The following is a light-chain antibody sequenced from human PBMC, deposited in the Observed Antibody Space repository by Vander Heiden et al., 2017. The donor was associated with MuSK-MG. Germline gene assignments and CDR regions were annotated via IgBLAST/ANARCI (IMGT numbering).Light chain of an antibody. Sequence: HTVVTPAPSLTVSPGGTVTLTCASSTGAVTSGYYPNWFQQNPGQAPRALMYSTSNKHSWTPARFSGSLLGGKAALTLSGVQPEDEAEYYCLLYYGGLRVFGGGTKLTVL. J-gene: IGLJ2*01. CDR1: TGAVTSGYY. V-gene: IGLV7-43*01. CDR2: STS. CDR3: LLYYGGLRV.